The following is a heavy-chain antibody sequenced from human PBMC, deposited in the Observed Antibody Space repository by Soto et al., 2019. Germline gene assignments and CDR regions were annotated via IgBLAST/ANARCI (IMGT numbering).Heavy chain of an antibody. CDR3: ASLGQMAVWATVNYYRMGV. Sequence: ASVEVSCKASGYTFTSYDINWVRQATGQGLEWMGWMNPNSGNTGYAQKFQGRVTMTRNTSISTAYMELSSLRSYDTAVYYCASLGQMAVWATVNYYRMGVCRQGTTLTASS. J-gene: IGHJ6*02. CDR2: MNPNSGNT. D-gene: IGHD3-16*01. CDR1: GYTFTSYD. V-gene: IGHV1-8*01.